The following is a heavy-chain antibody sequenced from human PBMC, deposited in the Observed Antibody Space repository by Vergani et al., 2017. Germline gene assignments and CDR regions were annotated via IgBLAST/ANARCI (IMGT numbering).Heavy chain of an antibody. CDR1: GFTFDDYA. V-gene: IGHV3-9*01. CDR3: AQSGRRGGYCSSTSCHEYFQH. D-gene: IGHD2-2*01. Sequence: EVQLVESGGGLIQPGRSLRLSCAASGFTFDDYAMHWVRQAPGXGLEWVSGINWNSGSIGYADSVKGRFTISRDNSKNSLYLQMNSLRTEDTALYYCAQSGRRGGYCSSTSCHEYFQHWGQGTLVTVSS. J-gene: IGHJ1*01. CDR2: INWNSGSI.